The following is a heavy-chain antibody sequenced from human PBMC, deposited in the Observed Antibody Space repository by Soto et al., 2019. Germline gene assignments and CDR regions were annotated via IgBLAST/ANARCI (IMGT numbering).Heavy chain of an antibody. CDR1: GFTFSSYS. D-gene: IGHD6-6*01. CDR3: ARDMRSIAARFGRMDV. J-gene: IGHJ6*02. V-gene: IGHV3-21*01. Sequence: EVQLVESGGGLVKPGGSLRLSCAASGFTFSSYSMNWVRQAPGKGLEWVSSISSSSSYIYYADSVKGRFTISRDNAKNSLYLQMNSLRAEDTAVYYCARDMRSIAARFGRMDVWGQGTTVTVSS. CDR2: ISSSSSYI.